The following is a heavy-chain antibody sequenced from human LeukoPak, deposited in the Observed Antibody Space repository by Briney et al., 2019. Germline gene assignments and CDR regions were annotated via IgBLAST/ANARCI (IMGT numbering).Heavy chain of an antibody. CDR2: FDPEDGET. J-gene: IGHJ4*02. CDR1: GYTLTELS. V-gene: IGHV1-24*01. CDR3: ARVWGGIAVAGREYYFDY. D-gene: IGHD6-19*01. Sequence: ASVKVSCKVSGYTLTELSMHWVRQAPGKGLEWMGGFDPEDGETIYAQKFQGRVTMTEDTSTDTAYMELSSLRSEDTAVYYCARVWGGIAVAGREYYFDYWGQGTLVTVSS.